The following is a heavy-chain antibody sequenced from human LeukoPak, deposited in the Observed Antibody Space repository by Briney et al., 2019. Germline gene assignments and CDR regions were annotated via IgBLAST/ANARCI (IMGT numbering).Heavy chain of an antibody. CDR3: AKDPADIVVVVAAETDAFDI. V-gene: IGHV3-23*01. D-gene: IGHD2-15*01. CDR2: ISGSGGST. J-gene: IGHJ3*02. Sequence: PGGSLRLSCAASGFTFSSYAMSWVRQAPGKGLEWVSAISGSGGSTHYADSVKGRFTISRDNSKNTLYLQMNSLRAEDTAVYYCAKDPADIVVVVAAETDAFDIWGQGTMVTVSS. CDR1: GFTFSSYA.